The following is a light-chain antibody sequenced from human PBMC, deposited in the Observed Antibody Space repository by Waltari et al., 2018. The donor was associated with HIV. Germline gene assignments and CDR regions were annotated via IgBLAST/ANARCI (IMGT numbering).Light chain of an antibody. V-gene: IGKV3-20*01. CDR1: QSIFSNS. J-gene: IGKJ2*01. CDR3: EQYERSPYT. CDR2: AAS. Sequence: EIVLTQSPGTLSLSPGEGATLSCRASQSIFSNSLTWYQQKPGQAPRLLIFAASSRAAGIPDRFSGSGYGTDFTLTISRLEPEDFAVYYCEQYERSPYTFGQGTKLEIK.